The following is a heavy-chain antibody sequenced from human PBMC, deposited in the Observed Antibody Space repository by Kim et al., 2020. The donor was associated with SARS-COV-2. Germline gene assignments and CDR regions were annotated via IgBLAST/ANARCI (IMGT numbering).Heavy chain of an antibody. D-gene: IGHD3-22*01. V-gene: IGHV1-18*01. CDR3: ARDDRFRELSPWSDYYDSSGPGHDAFDI. CDR2: ISAYNGNT. J-gene: IGHJ3*02. CDR1: GYTFTSYG. Sequence: ASVKVSCKASGYTFTSYGISWVRQAPGQGLEWMGWISAYNGNTNYAQKLQGRVTMTTDTSTSTAYMELRSLRSDDTAVYYCARDDRFRELSPWSDYYDSSGPGHDAFDIWGQGTMVTVSS.